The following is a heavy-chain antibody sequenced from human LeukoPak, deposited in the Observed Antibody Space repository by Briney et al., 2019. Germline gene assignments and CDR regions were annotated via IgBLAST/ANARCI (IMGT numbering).Heavy chain of an antibody. J-gene: IGHJ4*02. D-gene: IGHD5-12*01. CDR2: ISSGSSSI. V-gene: IGHV3-48*01. CDR3: ARGLWLDIVGTIVLPPFDY. CDR1: GFTFSAYS. Sequence: GGSLRLSCAASGFTFSAYSMNWVRRAPGKGLEWVSYISSGSSSISYVDSVKGRFTISRDNAKNSLYLQMNSLRVEDTAVYYCARGLWLDIVGTIVLPPFDYWGQGTLVTVSS.